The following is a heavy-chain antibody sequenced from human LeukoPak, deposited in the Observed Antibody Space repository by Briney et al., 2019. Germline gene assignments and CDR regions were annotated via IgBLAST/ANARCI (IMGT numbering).Heavy chain of an antibody. CDR2: ISSRSSSI. CDR1: GFTFKEYY. D-gene: IGHD4-17*01. CDR3: AREPTVTTSGY. J-gene: IGHJ4*02. Sequence: PGGSLRLSCAASGFTFKEYYMSWIRQAPGKGLEWVSSISSRSSSIYYADSVKGRFTISRDDAKNSLYLQMNSLRAEDMAMYYCAREPTVTTSGYWGQGTLVTVSS. V-gene: IGHV3-11*04.